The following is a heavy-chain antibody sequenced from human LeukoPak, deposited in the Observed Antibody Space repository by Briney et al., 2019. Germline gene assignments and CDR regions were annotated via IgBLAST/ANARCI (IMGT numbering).Heavy chain of an antibody. CDR1: GFTLSGYA. D-gene: IGHD3-16*01. J-gene: IGHJ4*02. CDR2: ISGSGGST. CDR3: AKGYYDYVWGSYYFDY. Sequence: GGSLRLSCAASGFTLSGYAMSWVRQAPGKGLEWVSAISGSGGSTYYADSVKGRFTISRDNSRDTLYLQMNSLRAEDTAVYYCAKGYYDYVWGSYYFDYWGQGTLVTVSS. V-gene: IGHV3-23*01.